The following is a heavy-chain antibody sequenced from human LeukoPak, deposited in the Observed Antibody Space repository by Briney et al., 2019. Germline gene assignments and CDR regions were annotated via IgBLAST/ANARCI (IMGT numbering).Heavy chain of an antibody. CDR3: TRPRACLEWLSNFDY. CDR2: IFPSGGEI. D-gene: IGHD3-3*02. J-gene: IGHJ4*02. V-gene: IGHV3-23*01. CDR1: GFTFSSYG. Sequence: GGSLRLSCAASGFTFSSYGMSWVRQAPGKGLEWVSSIFPSGGEIHYADSVRGRFTISRDNSKSTLSLQMNSLRAEDTAVYSYTRPRACLEWLSNFDYWGQGTLVTVSS.